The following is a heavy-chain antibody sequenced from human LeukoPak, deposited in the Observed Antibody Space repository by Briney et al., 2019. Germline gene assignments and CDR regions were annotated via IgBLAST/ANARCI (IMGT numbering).Heavy chain of an antibody. CDR1: GGSISSGY. CDR3: ARQPSATEAFDI. CDR2: IYYSGDT. J-gene: IGHJ3*02. V-gene: IGHV4-59*08. D-gene: IGHD1-14*01. Sequence: SETLSLTCAVSGGSISSGYWSWIRQPPGKGLEWIAYIYYSGDTNYNPSFKGRVTISVDTSKNQFSLKMSSLAAADTAIYYCARQPSATEAFDIWGQGTMVTVSS.